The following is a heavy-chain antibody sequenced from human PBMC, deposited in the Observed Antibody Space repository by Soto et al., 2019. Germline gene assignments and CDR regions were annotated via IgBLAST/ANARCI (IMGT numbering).Heavy chain of an antibody. D-gene: IGHD6-13*01. CDR1: GGSISSGGYS. V-gene: IGHV4-30-2*01. J-gene: IGHJ3*02. Sequence: SETLSLTCAVSGGSISSGGYSWSWIRQPPGKGLEWIGYIYHSGSTYYNPSLKSRVTISVDRSKNQFSLKLSSVTAADTAVYYCARYPSASGDAFDIWDRGTMVTVSS. CDR2: IYHSGST. CDR3: ARYPSASGDAFDI.